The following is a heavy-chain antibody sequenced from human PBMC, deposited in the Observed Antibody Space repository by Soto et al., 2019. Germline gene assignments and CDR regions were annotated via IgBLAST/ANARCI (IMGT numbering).Heavy chain of an antibody. CDR1: GASISNAY. Sequence: QVQLQESGPGLVKPSETLSLTCTVSGASISNAYWSWIRQAAGKRLEWIGRIHSSGTFNYNPSLKGRVRISRDTSTNQISLKLSSVTAADTAVYYCARDNIVSKGYGMDVWGQGTTVTVSS. CDR2: IHSSGTF. D-gene: IGHD5-12*01. J-gene: IGHJ6*02. CDR3: ARDNIVSKGYGMDV. V-gene: IGHV4-4*07.